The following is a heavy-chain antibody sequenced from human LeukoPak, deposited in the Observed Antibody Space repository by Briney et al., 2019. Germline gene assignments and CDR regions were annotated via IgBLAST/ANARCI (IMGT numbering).Heavy chain of an antibody. Sequence: PSETLSLTCTVAGGSVSSYFWSWIRRPPGKGLEWIGYISYSGTTNYNPSLKSRVTISVDTSKNQFSLKLSSVTAADTAIYYCASTGELLGVQYFDYWGQGTLVTVSS. CDR2: ISYSGTT. CDR3: ASTGELLGVQYFDY. D-gene: IGHD1-26*01. V-gene: IGHV4-59*02. J-gene: IGHJ4*02. CDR1: GGSVSSYF.